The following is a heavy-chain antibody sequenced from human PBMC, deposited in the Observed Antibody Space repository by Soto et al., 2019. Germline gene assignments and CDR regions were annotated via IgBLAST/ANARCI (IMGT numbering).Heavy chain of an antibody. J-gene: IGHJ4*02. V-gene: IGHV1-69*13. CDR2: IIPIFGTA. CDR1: GGTFSSYA. Sequence: VASVKVSCKASGGTFSSYAISWVRQAPGQGLEWMGGIIPIFGTANYAQKFQGRVTITADESTSTAYMELSSLRSEDTAVYYCARNSRHSSNRNGYFAYWGQGTLVTVSS. D-gene: IGHD6-13*01. CDR3: ARNSRHSSNRNGYFAY.